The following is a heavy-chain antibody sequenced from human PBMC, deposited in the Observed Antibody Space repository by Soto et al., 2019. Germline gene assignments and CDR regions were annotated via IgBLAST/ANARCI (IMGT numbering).Heavy chain of an antibody. CDR3: AADYYSSSWTYYYYGMDV. D-gene: IGHD6-13*01. CDR1: GFTFISSA. CDR2: IVVGSGNT. Sequence: SVKVSCKASGFTFISSAVQWVRQARGQRLEWIGWIVVGSGNTNYAQKFQERVTITRDMSTSTAYMELSSLRSEDTAVYYCAADYYSSSWTYYYYGMDVWGQGTTVTVSS. V-gene: IGHV1-58*01. J-gene: IGHJ6*02.